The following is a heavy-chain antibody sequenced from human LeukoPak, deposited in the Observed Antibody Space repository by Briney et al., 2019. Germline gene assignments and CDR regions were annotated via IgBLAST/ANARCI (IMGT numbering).Heavy chain of an antibody. V-gene: IGHV1-18*04. CDR1: GYTFYSYG. Sequence: ASVKVSCKVSGYTFYSYGITWVRQAPGQGLEWLGWISVYNGKTNHSEKFQGRVTMSRDTSTTTAFLEVKSLRSDDTAVYYCARDRNYFDYWGQGTLVTVSS. CDR2: ISVYNGKT. J-gene: IGHJ4*02. CDR3: ARDRNYFDY.